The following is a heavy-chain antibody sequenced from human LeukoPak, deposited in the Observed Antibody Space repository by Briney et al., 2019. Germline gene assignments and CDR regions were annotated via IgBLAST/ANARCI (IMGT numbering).Heavy chain of an antibody. D-gene: IGHD2-21*02. CDR2: INPNSGGT. Sequence: AAVKVSCKASGYIFTGYYMHWVRQAPGQGLEWMGWINPNSGGTNYAQKFQGRVTMTRDTSISTAYMELSRLRSDDTAVYYCARDDILAYCGGDCYSYWGQGTLVTVSS. J-gene: IGHJ4*02. CDR3: ARDDILAYCGGDCYSY. CDR1: GYIFTGYY. V-gene: IGHV1-2*02.